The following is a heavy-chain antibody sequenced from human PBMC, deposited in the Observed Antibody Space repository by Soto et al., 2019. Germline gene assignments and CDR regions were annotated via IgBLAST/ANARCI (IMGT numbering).Heavy chain of an antibody. V-gene: IGHV3-30-3*01. Sequence: PGGSLRLSCAASGFTFSSYAMHWVRQAPGKGLEWVAVISYDGSNKYYADSVKGRFTISRDNSKNTLYLQMNSLRAEDTAVYYCARGRSSSWYYFDYWGQGTLVTVSS. D-gene: IGHD6-13*01. J-gene: IGHJ4*02. CDR2: ISYDGSNK. CDR3: ARGRSSSWYYFDY. CDR1: GFTFSSYA.